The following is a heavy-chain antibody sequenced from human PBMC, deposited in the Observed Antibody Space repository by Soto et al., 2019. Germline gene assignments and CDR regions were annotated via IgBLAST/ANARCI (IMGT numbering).Heavy chain of an antibody. V-gene: IGHV4-39*01. CDR1: GGSIRVQSYY. CDR2: SYYSGTS. J-gene: IGHJ5*02. D-gene: IGHD1-20*01. Sequence: SETLSLTCTVSGGSIRVQSYYWTWIRQTPGKGLEWVGSSYYSGTSYFNPALKGRATISVDTSTNQFSLRLTSVTAADTAVYYCTRRYNWNDYYFDPWGQGTLVTVSS. CDR3: TRRYNWNDYYFDP.